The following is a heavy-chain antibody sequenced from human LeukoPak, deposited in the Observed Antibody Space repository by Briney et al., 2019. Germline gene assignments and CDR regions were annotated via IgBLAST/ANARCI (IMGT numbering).Heavy chain of an antibody. Sequence: PGGSLRLSCAAPGFTFSGYWMSWIRQAPGKGLEWVANINLHGSVIHYVDSVKGRFTISRDNAKNLLYLQMNYLRAEDTALYYCATSDDSSGSDWGQGTLVTVSS. CDR1: GFTFSGYW. J-gene: IGHJ4*02. CDR3: ATSDDSSGSD. CDR2: INLHGSVI. V-gene: IGHV3-7*01. D-gene: IGHD3-22*01.